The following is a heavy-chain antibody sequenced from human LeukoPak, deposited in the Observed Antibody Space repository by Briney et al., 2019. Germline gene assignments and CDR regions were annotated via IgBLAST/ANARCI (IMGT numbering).Heavy chain of an antibody. V-gene: IGHV3-73*01. CDR3: TRNVPNYYDSSGYPYYFDY. D-gene: IGHD3-22*01. Sequence: GGSLKLSCAASGFTFSGSAMHWVRQASGKGLEWVGRIRSKANSYATAYAASVKGRFTISRDDSKNTAYLQMNSLKTEDTAVYYCTRNVPNYYDSSGYPYYFDYWGQGTLVTVSS. J-gene: IGHJ4*02. CDR1: GFTFSGSA. CDR2: IRSKANSYAT.